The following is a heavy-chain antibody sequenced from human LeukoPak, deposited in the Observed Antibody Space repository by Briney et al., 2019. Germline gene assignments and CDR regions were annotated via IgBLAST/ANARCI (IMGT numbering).Heavy chain of an antibody. CDR2: IYYSGST. V-gene: IGHV4-59*01. CDR1: GGSISSYY. J-gene: IGHJ5*02. CDR3: ARANYDFWSGPLLNWFDP. Sequence: SETLSLTCTVSGGSISSYYWSWIRQPPGKGLEWIGYIYYSGSTNYNPSLKSRVTISVDTSKNQFSLKLSSVTAADTAVYYCARANYDFWSGPLLNWFDPWGQGTLVTVSS. D-gene: IGHD3-3*01.